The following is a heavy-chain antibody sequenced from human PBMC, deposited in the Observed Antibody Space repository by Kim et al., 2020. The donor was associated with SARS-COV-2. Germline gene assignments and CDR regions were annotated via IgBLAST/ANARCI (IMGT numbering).Heavy chain of an antibody. J-gene: IGHJ4*02. D-gene: IGHD6-19*01. V-gene: IGHV4-59*01. Sequence: SETLSLTCTVSGGSISSYYWSWIRQPPGKGLEWIGYIYYSGSTNYNPSLKSRVTISVDTSKNQFSLKLSSVTAADTAVYYCARGYSSGWYIGDKQLDYWGQGTLVTVSS. CDR3: ARGYSSGWYIGDKQLDY. CDR1: GGSISSYY. CDR2: IYYSGST.